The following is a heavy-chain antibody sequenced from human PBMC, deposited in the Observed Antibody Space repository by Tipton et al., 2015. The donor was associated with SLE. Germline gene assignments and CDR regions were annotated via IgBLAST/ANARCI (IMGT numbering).Heavy chain of an antibody. CDR3: ARISRGELTNWFDP. V-gene: IGHV4-34*01. Sequence: TLSLTCTVSGGSISSYYWSWIRQPPGKGLEWIGEINHSGSTNYNPSLKSRVTISVDTSKNQFSLKLSSVTAADTAVYYCARISRGELTNWFDPWGQGTLVTVPS. CDR1: GGSISSYY. D-gene: IGHD1-26*01. J-gene: IGHJ5*02. CDR2: INHSGST.